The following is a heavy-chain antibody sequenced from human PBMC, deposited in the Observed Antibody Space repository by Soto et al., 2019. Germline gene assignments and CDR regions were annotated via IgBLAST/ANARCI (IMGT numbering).Heavy chain of an antibody. Sequence: PGGSLRLSCAASGFTFRSYSMNWVRQAPGKGLEWVSSISSSSSYIYYADSVKGRFTISRDNAKNSLYLQMNSLRAEDTAVYYCARGDYAERGAAFDIWGQGTMVTVSS. D-gene: IGHD4-17*01. J-gene: IGHJ3*02. CDR1: GFTFRSYS. CDR2: ISSSSSYI. V-gene: IGHV3-21*01. CDR3: ARGDYAERGAAFDI.